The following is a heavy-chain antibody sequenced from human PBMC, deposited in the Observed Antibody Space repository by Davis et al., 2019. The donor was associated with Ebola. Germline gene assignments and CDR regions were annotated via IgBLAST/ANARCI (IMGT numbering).Heavy chain of an antibody. Sequence: GSLRLSCAVSGYSINRGYYWGWIRQSPGKGLEYIGSFYPSRSTNYNPSLKSRVAISVDASKNQFFLKLSSVTASDTAVYYCSRVGYCSGGDCPPQWGPGTLVTVSS. J-gene: IGHJ4*01. D-gene: IGHD2-15*01. CDR3: SRVGYCSGGDCPPQ. CDR1: GYSINRGYY. V-gene: IGHV4-38-2*01. CDR2: FYPSRST.